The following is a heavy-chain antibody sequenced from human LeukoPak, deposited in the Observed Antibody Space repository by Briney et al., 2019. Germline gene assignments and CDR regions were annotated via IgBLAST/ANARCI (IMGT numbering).Heavy chain of an antibody. D-gene: IGHD5-24*01. V-gene: IGHV3-30*02. CDR2: IWFDGSNK. CDR3: AKDSARVLRAWLQSFSAY. J-gene: IGHJ4*02. CDR1: GFTFSSYG. Sequence: GGSLRLSCAASGFTFSSYGFHWVRQAPGKGLEWVAVIWFDGSNKYYADSVKGRFTISRDDSKNTLYLQMNSLRAEDTAVYYCAKDSARVLRAWLQSFSAYWGQGTLVTVSS.